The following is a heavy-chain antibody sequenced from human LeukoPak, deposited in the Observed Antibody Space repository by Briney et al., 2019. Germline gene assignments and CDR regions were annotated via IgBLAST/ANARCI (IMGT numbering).Heavy chain of an antibody. Sequence: PSETLSLTCTVSGGSISSSSYYWGWIRQPPGKGLEWIGSIYYSGSTYYNPSLKSRVTISVDTSKNQFSLKLSSVTAADTAVYYCARDAFIVVVIAAISNWFDPWGQGTLVTVSS. CDR2: IYYSGST. D-gene: IGHD2-2*01. J-gene: IGHJ5*02. V-gene: IGHV4-39*07. CDR3: ARDAFIVVVIAAISNWFDP. CDR1: GGSISSSSYY.